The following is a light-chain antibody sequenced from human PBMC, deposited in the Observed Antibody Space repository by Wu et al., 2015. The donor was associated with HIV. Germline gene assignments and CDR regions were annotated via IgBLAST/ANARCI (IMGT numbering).Light chain of an antibody. V-gene: IGKV1-13*02. CDR1: QGISSA. CDR3: QHYGTSPPYT. J-gene: IGKJ2*01. CDR2: GAS. Sequence: AIQLTQSPSSLSASVGDRVIITCRASQGISSALAWLQQRPGKAPNLLIYGASILESGVPSRFSGSGSGTDFTLTISRLEPEDFAVYYCQHYGTSPPYTFGQGTKLEI.